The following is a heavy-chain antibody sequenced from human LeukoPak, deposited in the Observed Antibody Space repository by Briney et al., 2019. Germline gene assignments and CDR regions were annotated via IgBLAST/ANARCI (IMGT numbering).Heavy chain of an antibody. CDR2: IYHSGST. Sequence: SETPSLTCAVSGYSISSGYYWGWIRQPPGKGLEWIGSIYHSGSTYYNPSLKSRVTISVDTSKNQFSLKLSSVTAADTAVYYCARLVLSESSDYMDVWGKGTTVTVSS. J-gene: IGHJ6*03. V-gene: IGHV4-38-2*01. CDR3: ARLVLSESSDYMDV. D-gene: IGHD3-16*02. CDR1: GYSISSGYY.